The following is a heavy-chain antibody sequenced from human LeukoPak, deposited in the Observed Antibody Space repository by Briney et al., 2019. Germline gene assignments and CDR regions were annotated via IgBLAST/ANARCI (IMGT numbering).Heavy chain of an antibody. CDR3: ARNAAHGY. D-gene: IGHD1-1*01. J-gene: IGHJ4*02. V-gene: IGHV3-21*01. CDR2: ISSSSSYI. CDR1: GFTFSSYA. Sequence: PGGSLRLSCAASGFTFSSYAMSWVRQAPGKGLEWVSAISSSSSYIYYADSVKGRFTISRDNAKNSLYPQMNSLRPEDTAVYYCARNAAHGYWGQGTLVTVSS.